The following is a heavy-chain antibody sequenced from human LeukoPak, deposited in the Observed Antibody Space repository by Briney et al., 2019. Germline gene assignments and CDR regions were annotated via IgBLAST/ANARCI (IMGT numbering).Heavy chain of an antibody. Sequence: STTYAQKFQGRVTMTRDTSTSTVYMELSSLRSEDTAEYYCAGEDSTGYYHDYWGQGNLVTVSS. D-gene: IGHD3-22*01. CDR3: AGEDSTGYYHDY. J-gene: IGHJ4*02. CDR2: ST. V-gene: IGHV1-46*01.